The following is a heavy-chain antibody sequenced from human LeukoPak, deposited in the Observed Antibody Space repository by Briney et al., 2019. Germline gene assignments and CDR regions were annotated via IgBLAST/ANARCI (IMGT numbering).Heavy chain of an antibody. V-gene: IGHV3-23*01. CDR1: KFAFSSYA. CDR2: ISGGGGNT. J-gene: IGHJ4*02. D-gene: IGHD7-27*01. CDR3: ARDLTGEPPFIDY. Sequence: PGGSLRLSCAASKFAFSSYAMSWVRRAPGKGLEWVSAISGGGGNTYYADSVKGRFTISRDNSKNTLYLQMNSLRAEDTAVYYCARDLTGEPPFIDYWGQGTLVTVSS.